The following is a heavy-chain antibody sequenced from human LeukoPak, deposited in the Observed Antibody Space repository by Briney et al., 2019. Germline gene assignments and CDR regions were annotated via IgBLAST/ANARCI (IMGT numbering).Heavy chain of an antibody. CDR1: GGSVSSASYS. CDR3: ARNTRGDYNFDY. D-gene: IGHD4-17*01. CDR2: IHYTGST. Sequence: PSETLSLTCTVSGGSVSSASYSWSWIRQPPGKGLEWIGYIHYTGSTNSNPSLKSRVTMSVDTSKNQFSLKLSSVTAADTAVYYCARNTRGDYNFDYWGQGTLVTVSS. J-gene: IGHJ4*02. V-gene: IGHV4-61*01.